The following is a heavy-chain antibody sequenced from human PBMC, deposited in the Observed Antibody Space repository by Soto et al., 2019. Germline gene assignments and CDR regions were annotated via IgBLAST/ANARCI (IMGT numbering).Heavy chain of an antibody. D-gene: IGHD3-16*01. V-gene: IGHV6-1*01. J-gene: IGHJ6*02. CDR2: TYYRSKWYN. CDR1: GDSVSSNSAA. Sequence: SQTLSLTCVISGDSVSSNSAAWNWIRQSPSKVLEWLGRTYYRSKWYNDYAVSVKSRITINPDTSKNQFSLQLNSVTPEDTAVYYCAREGGGEVYYYYSKDVWGQGTTITVS. CDR3: AREGGGEVYYYYSKDV.